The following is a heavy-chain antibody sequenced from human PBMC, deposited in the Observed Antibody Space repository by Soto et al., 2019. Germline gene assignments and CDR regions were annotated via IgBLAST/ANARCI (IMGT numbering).Heavy chain of an antibody. J-gene: IGHJ5*02. CDR1: GGSISSYY. CDR3: ARGRLAAAGGGRRWFDP. CDR2: IYSRGST. Sequence: QVQLQESGPGLVKPSETLSLTCTVSGGSISSYYWSWIRQPPGKGLEWIGYIYSRGSTNYNPSLKSRVTISVDTSKNQFSLKLSSVTAADTAVYYCARGRLAAAGGGRRWFDPWGQGTLVTVSS. V-gene: IGHV4-59*01. D-gene: IGHD6-13*01.